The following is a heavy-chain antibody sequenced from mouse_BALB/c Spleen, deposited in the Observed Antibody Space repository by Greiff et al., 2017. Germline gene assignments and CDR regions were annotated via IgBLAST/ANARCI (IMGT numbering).Heavy chain of an antibody. CDR3: ARDGYYVLDY. Sequence: EVQVVESGGGLVKPGGSLKLSCAASGFTFSDYYMYWVRQTPEKRLEWVATISDGGSYTYYPDSVKGRFTISRDNAKNNLYLQMSSLKSEDTAMYYCARDGYYVLDYWGQGTTLTVSS. CDR1: GFTFSDYY. V-gene: IGHV5-4*02. CDR2: ISDGGSYT. J-gene: IGHJ2*01. D-gene: IGHD2-3*01.